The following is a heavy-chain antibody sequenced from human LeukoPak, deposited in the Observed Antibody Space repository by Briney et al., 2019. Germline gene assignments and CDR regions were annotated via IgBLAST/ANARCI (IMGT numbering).Heavy chain of an antibody. CDR2: ISWNSGGI. Sequence: PGGSLRLSCAASGFTFDDYAMHWVRQAPGKGLEWVSGISWNSGGIGYADSVKGRFTISRDNAKNSLYLQMNSLRAEDTALYYCAKDMATNYYYYYGMDVWGQGTTVAVSS. J-gene: IGHJ6*02. V-gene: IGHV3-9*01. CDR3: AKDMATNYYYYYGMDV. CDR1: GFTFDDYA. D-gene: IGHD5-12*01.